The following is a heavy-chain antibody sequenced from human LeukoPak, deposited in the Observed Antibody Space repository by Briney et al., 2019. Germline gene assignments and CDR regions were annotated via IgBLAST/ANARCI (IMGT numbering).Heavy chain of an antibody. V-gene: IGHV3-48*03. CDR2: ISSSGSTI. CDR1: GFTFSSYE. Sequence: GGSLRLSCAASGFTFSSYEMNWVRQAPGKGLEWVSYISSSGSTIYYADSVKGRFTISRDNAKNSLYLQMNSLRAEDTAVYYCAKDLTLATAISFDYWGQGTLVTVSS. J-gene: IGHJ4*02. D-gene: IGHD2-21*02. CDR3: AKDLTLATAISFDY.